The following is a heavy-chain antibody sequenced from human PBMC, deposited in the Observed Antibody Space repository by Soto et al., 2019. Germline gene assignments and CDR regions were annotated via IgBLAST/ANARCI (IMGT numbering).Heavy chain of an antibody. V-gene: IGHV1-8*01. CDR1: GYTFTSYD. D-gene: IGHD3-3*01. CDR3: ATFRYDFWSGYHAD. J-gene: IGHJ4*02. Sequence: QVQLVQSGAEVKKPGASVKVSCKASGYTFTSYDINWVRQATGQGLEWMGWMNPNSGNTGYAQKFQGRVTMTRNTSISTAYVELSSLRSEDTAVYYCATFRYDFWSGYHADWGQGTLVTVSS. CDR2: MNPNSGNT.